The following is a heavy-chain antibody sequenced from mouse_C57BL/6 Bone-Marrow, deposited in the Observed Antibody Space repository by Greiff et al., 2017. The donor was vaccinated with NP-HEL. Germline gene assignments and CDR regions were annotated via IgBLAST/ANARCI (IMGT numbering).Heavy chain of an antibody. CDR1: GYTFTDYE. CDR3: TRFLLLRFFDY. D-gene: IGHD1-1*01. CDR2: IDPETGGT. V-gene: IGHV1-15*01. J-gene: IGHJ2*01. Sequence: VKLVESGAELVRPGASVTLSCKASGYTFTDYEMHWVKQTPVHGLEWIGAIDPETGGTAYNQKFKGKAILTADKSSSTAYMELRSLTSEDSAVYYCTRFLLLRFFDYWGQGTTLTVSS.